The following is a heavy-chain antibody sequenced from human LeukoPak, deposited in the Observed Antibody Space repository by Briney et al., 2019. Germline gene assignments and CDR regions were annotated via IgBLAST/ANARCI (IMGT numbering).Heavy chain of an antibody. V-gene: IGHV3-11*01. CDR1: GFTFSDYY. J-gene: IGHJ4*02. Sequence: GGSLRLSCAASGFTFSDYYMSWIRQAPGKGLEWVSYISSSGSTIYYADSVRGRFTISRDNAKNSLYLQMNSLRAEDTAVYYCARGSEYYYDSRGTFDYWGQGTLVTVSS. CDR3: ARGSEYYYDSRGTFDY. D-gene: IGHD3-22*01. CDR2: ISSSGSTI.